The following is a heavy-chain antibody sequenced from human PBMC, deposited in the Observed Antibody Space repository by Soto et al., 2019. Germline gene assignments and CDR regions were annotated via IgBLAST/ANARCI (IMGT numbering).Heavy chain of an antibody. V-gene: IGHV3-48*03. CDR2: ISSSGSTI. CDR1: RFTFSSYE. Sequence: EVQLVESGGGLVQPGGSLRLSCAASRFTFSSYEMNWVRQAPGKGLEWVSYISSSGSTIYYADSVKGRFTISRDNAKNSLYLQMNSLRAEDTAVYYCARVEGGYYYYGMDVWGQGTTVTVSS. D-gene: IGHD3-16*01. J-gene: IGHJ6*02. CDR3: ARVEGGYYYYGMDV.